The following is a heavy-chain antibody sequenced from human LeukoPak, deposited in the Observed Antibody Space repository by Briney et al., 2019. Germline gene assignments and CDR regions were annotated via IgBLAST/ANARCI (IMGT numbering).Heavy chain of an antibody. CDR3: AKDVAVHYYHRSGYYYFDY. Sequence: GGSLRLSCAASGFTFSSYAMSRVRQAPGKGLEWVSAISGSGGSTYYADSVKGRFTISRDNSKNTLYLQMNSLRAEDTAVYYCAKDVAVHYYHRSGYYYFDYWGQGTLVTVSS. CDR2: ISGSGGST. CDR1: GFTFSSYA. V-gene: IGHV3-23*01. D-gene: IGHD3-22*01. J-gene: IGHJ4*02.